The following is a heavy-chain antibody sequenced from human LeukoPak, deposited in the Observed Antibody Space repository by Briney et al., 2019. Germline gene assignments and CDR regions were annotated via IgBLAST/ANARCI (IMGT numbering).Heavy chain of an antibody. D-gene: IGHD3-10*01. Sequence: SETLSLTCTVSGGSISSYYWSWIRQPAGKGLEWIGRIHTSGSTNYNPSLKSRVTMSVDTSKNQFSLKLSSVTVADTAVYYCAKSNGYGLVDIWGQGTMVTVSS. CDR2: IHTSGST. J-gene: IGHJ3*02. V-gene: IGHV4-4*07. CDR1: GGSISSYY. CDR3: AKSNGYGLVDI.